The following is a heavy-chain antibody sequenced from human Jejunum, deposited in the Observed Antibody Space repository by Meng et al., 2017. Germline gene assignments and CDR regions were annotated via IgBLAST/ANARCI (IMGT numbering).Heavy chain of an antibody. D-gene: IGHD3-16*02. CDR1: GGSISRSDW. CDR3: AREWSGSFRHFDY. V-gene: IGHV4-4*02. Sequence: QGAGAGRLKPAGTLSLTCGVSGGSISRSDWWSWVRQPPGKGLEWIGEIHHSGSTNYNPSLKSRVTISVDKSKNQFSLKLSSVTAADTAVYYCAREWSGSFRHFDYWGQGTLVTVSS. J-gene: IGHJ4*02. CDR2: IHHSGST.